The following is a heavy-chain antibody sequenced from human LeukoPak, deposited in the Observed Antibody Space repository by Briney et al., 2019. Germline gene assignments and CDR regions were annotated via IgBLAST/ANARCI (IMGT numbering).Heavy chain of an antibody. CDR1: GGSINSYY. CDR3: ARGNHPYNWNYEFDS. J-gene: IGHJ4*02. V-gene: IGHV4-59*01. CDR2: VYHSGTS. D-gene: IGHD1-7*01. Sequence: SETLSLTCGVSGGSINSYYWGWIRQPPGKGLEYIGYVYHSGTSNYKPSLEDRDTMSVDTSKNQLSLELTSVTAADTAVYYCARGNHPYNWNYEFDSWGQGTLVTVSS.